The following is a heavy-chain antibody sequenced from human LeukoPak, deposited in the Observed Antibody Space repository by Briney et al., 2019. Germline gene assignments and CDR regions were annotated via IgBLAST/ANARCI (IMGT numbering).Heavy chain of an antibody. D-gene: IGHD6-6*01. CDR3: ARDYEQLEDY. CDR2: ISSSSSYI. CDR1: AFSLNAYS. Sequence: PGGSLRLSCAASAFSLNAYSMNWVRQAPGKGLEWVSSISSSSSYIYYADSVKGRFTISRDNAKNSLYLQMNSLRAEDTAVYYCARDYEQLEDYWGQGTLVTVSS. V-gene: IGHV3-21*01. J-gene: IGHJ4*02.